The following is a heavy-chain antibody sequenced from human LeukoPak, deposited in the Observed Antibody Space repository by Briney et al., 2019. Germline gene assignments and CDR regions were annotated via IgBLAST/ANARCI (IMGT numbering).Heavy chain of an antibody. CDR1: GGSISSGGYY. V-gene: IGHV4-30-4*08. D-gene: IGHD2-15*01. CDR3: ARDSAQVAATY. J-gene: IGHJ4*02. CDR2: TYYSGST. Sequence: SETLSLTCTVSGGSISSGGYYWSWIRQPPGKGLEWIGYTYYSGSTYYNPSLKSRVTISVDTSKNQFSLKLSSVTAADTAVYYCARDSAQVAATYWGQGTLVTVSS.